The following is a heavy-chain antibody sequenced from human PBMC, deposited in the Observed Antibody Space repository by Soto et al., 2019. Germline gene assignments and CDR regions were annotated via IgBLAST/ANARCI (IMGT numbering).Heavy chain of an antibody. D-gene: IGHD6-19*01. Sequence: SETLSLTCAVYGGSFSGYYWSWVRQPPGKGLEWIGEINHSGSTNYNPSLKSRVTISVDTSKNQFSLKLSSVTAADTAVYYCAREKQWLANWFDPWGQGTLVTVSS. CDR1: GGSFSGYY. J-gene: IGHJ5*02. V-gene: IGHV4-34*01. CDR2: INHSGST. CDR3: AREKQWLANWFDP.